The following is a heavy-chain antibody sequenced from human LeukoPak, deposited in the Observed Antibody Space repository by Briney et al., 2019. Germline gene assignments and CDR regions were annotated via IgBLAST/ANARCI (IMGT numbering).Heavy chain of an antibody. CDR2: INPSGGST. CDR1: GYTFTSYY. CDR3: ASPDYDFWSGLYYYYYMDV. Sequence: GASVKVSCKTSGYTFTSYYIHWVRQAPGQGLEWMGIINPSGGSTSYAQKFQGRVTITADKSTSTAYMELSSLRSEDTAVYYCASPDYDFWSGLYYYYYMDVWGKGTTVTVSS. D-gene: IGHD3-3*01. J-gene: IGHJ6*03. V-gene: IGHV1-46*01.